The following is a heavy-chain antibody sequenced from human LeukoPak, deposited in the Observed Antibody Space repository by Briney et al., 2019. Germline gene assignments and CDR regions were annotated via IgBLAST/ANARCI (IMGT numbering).Heavy chain of an antibody. Sequence: ASVKVSCKASGYTFPSYFMHWVRQAPGQGLEWMGIINPTGGSTTYAQKLQGRVTMTRDTSTSTVYMELSSLRSDDTAVYYCARTAARRFDYWGQGTLVTVSS. CDR3: ARTAARRFDY. V-gene: IGHV1-46*01. CDR2: INPTGGST. J-gene: IGHJ4*02. CDR1: GYTFPSYF. D-gene: IGHD6-6*01.